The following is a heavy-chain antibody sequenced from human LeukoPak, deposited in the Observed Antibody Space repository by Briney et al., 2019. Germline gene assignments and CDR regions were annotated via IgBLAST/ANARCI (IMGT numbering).Heavy chain of an antibody. CDR3: ARDFEYSSSTGVY. CDR1: GFTFSKYG. D-gene: IGHD5-12*01. J-gene: IGHJ4*02. CDR2: IWYDGRTK. Sequence: GVSLRLSCAASGFTFSKYGIHWVRQAPGKGLEWVAVIWYDGRTKYYEDSVKGRFTISRDNSKNTLYLQMNSLRAEDTAVYYCARDFEYSSSTGVYWGQGTLVTVSS. V-gene: IGHV3-33*01.